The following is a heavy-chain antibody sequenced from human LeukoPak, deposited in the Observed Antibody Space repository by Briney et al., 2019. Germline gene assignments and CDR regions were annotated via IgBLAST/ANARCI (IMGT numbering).Heavy chain of an antibody. J-gene: IGHJ4*02. CDR3: ARKQWLVLGPFDY. D-gene: IGHD6-19*01. V-gene: IGHV4-34*01. Sequence: SETLSLTCAVHGGSFSGYYWSWIRQPPGKGLEWIGEINHSGSTNYNPSLKSRVTISVDTSKNQFSLKLTSVTAADTAVYYCARKQWLVLGPFDYWGQGTLVTVSS. CDR2: INHSGST. CDR1: GGSFSGYY.